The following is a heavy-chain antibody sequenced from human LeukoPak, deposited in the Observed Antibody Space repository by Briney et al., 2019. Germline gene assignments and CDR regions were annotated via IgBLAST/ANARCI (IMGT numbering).Heavy chain of an antibody. V-gene: IGHV3-30*04. CDR1: GFTFSSYE. CDR2: ISYDGSNK. D-gene: IGHD3-22*01. J-gene: IGHJ4*02. CDR3: ASSPDYYDSSGLSHY. Sequence: PGGSLRLSCAASGFTFSSYEMSWVRQAPGKGLEWVAVISYDGSNKYYADSVKGRFTISRDNSKNTLYLQMNSLRAEDTAVYYCASSPDYYDSSGLSHYWGQGTLVTVSS.